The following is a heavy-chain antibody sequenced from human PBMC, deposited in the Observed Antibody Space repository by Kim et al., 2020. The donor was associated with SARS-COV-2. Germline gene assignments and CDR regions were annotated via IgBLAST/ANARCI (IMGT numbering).Heavy chain of an antibody. J-gene: IGHJ4*02. CDR3: ATADFEVQYRSSNYEY. D-gene: IGHD2-2*01. Sequence: GGSLRLSCAASGFTLSNYGMFWVRQAPGKGMEWVSAISRSGDDTPYADSVQGRFTISSDNSKHTLYLQMNSLRAEDPAVYYCATADFEVQYRSSNYEYWGQGTLVTVSS. CDR2: ISRSGDDT. V-gene: IGHV3-23*01. CDR1: GFTLSNYG.